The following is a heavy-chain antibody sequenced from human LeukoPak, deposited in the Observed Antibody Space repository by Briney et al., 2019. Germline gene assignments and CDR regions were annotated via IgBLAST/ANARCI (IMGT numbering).Heavy chain of an antibody. Sequence: ASVKVSCKVAGYTFTELSMHCVRQAPGKGLVWMRGFDPEDGETIYAQKFQGRVTMTEDTSTDTAYMELSSLRSEDTAVYYCATDAPSAGYGYWGQGTLVTVSS. CDR2: FDPEDGET. CDR3: ATDAPSAGYGY. V-gene: IGHV1-24*01. CDR1: GYTFTELS. J-gene: IGHJ4*02. D-gene: IGHD5-12*01.